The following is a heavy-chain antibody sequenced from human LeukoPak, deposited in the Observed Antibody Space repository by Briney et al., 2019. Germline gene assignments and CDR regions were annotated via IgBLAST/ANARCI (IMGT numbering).Heavy chain of an antibody. CDR1: GFTFSNYP. V-gene: IGHV3-64*01. CDR3: AREGTPGSLDY. J-gene: IGHJ4*02. Sequence: GGSLRLSCAFSGFTFSNYPMHWVRQAPGKGLQSISAISGDEITTYYATSVKGRFTISRDNFDNTLYLEMGSLTPEDMAVYYCAREGTPGSLDYWGQGTLVTVSS. D-gene: IGHD2-15*01. CDR2: ISGDEITT.